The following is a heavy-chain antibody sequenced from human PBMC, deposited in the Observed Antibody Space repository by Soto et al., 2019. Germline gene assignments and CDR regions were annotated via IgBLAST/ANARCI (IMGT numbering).Heavy chain of an antibody. D-gene: IGHD5-12*01. Sequence: QVQLQESGPGLVKPSETLSLTCTVSGGSISSYYWSWIRQPPVKGLEWIGYIYYSGSTNYNPSLKSRVTISVDTSKNQFSLKLSSVTAADTAVYYCARGLRTPWLQSSYYFDYWGQGTLVTVSS. J-gene: IGHJ4*02. CDR3: ARGLRTPWLQSSYYFDY. V-gene: IGHV4-59*01. CDR2: IYYSGST. CDR1: GGSISSYY.